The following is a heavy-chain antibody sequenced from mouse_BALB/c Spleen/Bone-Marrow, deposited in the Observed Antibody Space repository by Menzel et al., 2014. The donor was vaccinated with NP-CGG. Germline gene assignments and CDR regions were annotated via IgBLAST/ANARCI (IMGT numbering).Heavy chain of an antibody. V-gene: IGHV14-3*02. J-gene: IGHJ2*01. CDR3: ARYRLGTYFDY. Sequence: EVQLQQSGAELVKPGASVKLSCTASGFNIKDTHMHWVKQRPEQGLEWIGRIDPANGNTKYDPKFQGKATITADTSSNTAYLQLSSLTSEDTAVYYCARYRLGTYFDYWGQGTALTVSS. CDR1: GFNIKDTH. CDR2: IDPANGNT. D-gene: IGHD2-14*01.